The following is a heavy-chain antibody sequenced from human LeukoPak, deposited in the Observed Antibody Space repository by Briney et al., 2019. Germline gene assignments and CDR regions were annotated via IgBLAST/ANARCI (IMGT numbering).Heavy chain of an antibody. J-gene: IGHJ6*04. Sequence: GGSLRLSCAASGFTISSYEMNWVRQAPGKGLEWVSYISSSGSTIYYADSVKGRFTISRDNAKNSLYLQMSSLRAEDTAVYYCAELGITMIGGVWGKGTTVTISS. V-gene: IGHV3-48*03. CDR2: ISSSGSTI. CDR1: GFTISSYE. D-gene: IGHD3-10*02. CDR3: AELGITMIGGV.